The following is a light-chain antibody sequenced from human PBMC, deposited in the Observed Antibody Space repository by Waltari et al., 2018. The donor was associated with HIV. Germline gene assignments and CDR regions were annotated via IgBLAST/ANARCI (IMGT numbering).Light chain of an antibody. Sequence: IQITPSPPSLLTPARARVTITCQASKDISNYLNWYQQKPGKAPKLLIYDASNLETGVPSRFSGSGSGTDFTFTISSLQPEDIATYYCQQYDNLPPCTFGQGTKLEIK. J-gene: IGKJ2*02. CDR2: DAS. V-gene: IGKV1-33*01. CDR3: QQYDNLPPCT. CDR1: KDISNY.